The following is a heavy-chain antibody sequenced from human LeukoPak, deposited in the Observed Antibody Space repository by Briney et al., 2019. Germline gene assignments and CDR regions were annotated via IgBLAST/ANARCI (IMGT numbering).Heavy chain of an antibody. D-gene: IGHD4-11*01. Sequence: ASVKVSCKTSGYKFKTFGISWVRQAPGQGLEWMGWIRADKGKTDYAQKFQDRVTLTIDTSTSTAYMELRSLTSDDTATYYCARDRSNSDFWGQGTLVTVSS. V-gene: IGHV1-18*01. CDR2: IRADKGKT. CDR3: ARDRSNSDF. J-gene: IGHJ4*02. CDR1: GYKFKTFG.